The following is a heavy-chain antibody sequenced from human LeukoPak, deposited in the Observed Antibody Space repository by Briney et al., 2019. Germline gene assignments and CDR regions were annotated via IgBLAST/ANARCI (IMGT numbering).Heavy chain of an antibody. V-gene: IGHV3-30*18. D-gene: IGHD1-26*01. J-gene: IGHJ4*02. CDR2: ISYDGSNK. Sequence: VPPGRSLRLSCAASGFTFSSYGMHWVRQAPGKGLEWVAVISYDGSNKYYADSVKGRFTISRDNSKNTLYLQMNSLRAEDTAVYYCAKDRSYYGPFDYWGQGTLVTVSS. CDR3: AKDRSYYGPFDY. CDR1: GFTFSSYG.